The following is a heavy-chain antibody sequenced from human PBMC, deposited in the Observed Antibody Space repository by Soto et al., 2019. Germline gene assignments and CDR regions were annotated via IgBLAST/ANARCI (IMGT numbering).Heavy chain of an antibody. CDR1: GFTFSSYG. J-gene: IGHJ3*02. V-gene: IGHV3-30*18. CDR3: AKDPGGSYYLYAFDI. CDR2: ISYDGSNK. D-gene: IGHD1-26*01. Sequence: QVQLVESGGGVVQPGRSLRLSCAASGFTFSSYGMHWVRQAPGKGLERVAVISYDGSNKYYADSVKGRFTISRDHSKNTLYLQMNSLRAEDTAVYYCAKDPGGSYYLYAFDIWGQGTMVTVSS.